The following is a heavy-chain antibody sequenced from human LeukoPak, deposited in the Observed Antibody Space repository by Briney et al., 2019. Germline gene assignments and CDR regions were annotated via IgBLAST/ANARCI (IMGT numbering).Heavy chain of an antibody. CDR2: ISGSGGST. Sequence: PGGSLRLSCAASGFTFSSYAMSWVRQAPGKGLEWVSAISGSGGSTYYADSVKGRFTISRDNSKNTLYLQMNSLRAEDTAVYYCAKDGATYGGYYYYYYMDVWGKGTTVTVSS. V-gene: IGHV3-23*01. D-gene: IGHD4/OR15-4a*01. J-gene: IGHJ6*03. CDR3: AKDGATYGGYYYYYYMDV. CDR1: GFTFSSYA.